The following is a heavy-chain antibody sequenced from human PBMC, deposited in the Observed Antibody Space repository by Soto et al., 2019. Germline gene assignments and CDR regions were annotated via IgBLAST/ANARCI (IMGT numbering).Heavy chain of an antibody. Sequence: SETLSLTCTVSGASVTGFYWSWIRQPPGKGLEWIGYVFHSGSSNYNPSLKSRVTISVDTSKSQISLRLTSVTAADTAIYYCARPDSNGWYDSWGQGTLVTVSS. CDR3: ARPDSNGWYDS. CDR2: VFHSGSS. CDR1: GASVTGFY. J-gene: IGHJ5*01. D-gene: IGHD5-18*01. V-gene: IGHV4-59*02.